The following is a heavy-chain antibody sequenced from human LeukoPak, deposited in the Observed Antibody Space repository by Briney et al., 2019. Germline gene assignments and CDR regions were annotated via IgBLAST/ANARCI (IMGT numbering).Heavy chain of an antibody. D-gene: IGHD1-1*01. CDR3: ASHGTGYTGGFDY. CDR2: IYYSGST. J-gene: IGHJ4*02. Sequence: AETLSLTCTVSGCSISSSSYYWGWIRQPPGKGPEWNGSIYYSGSTYDHPPLRSQAPLPVDISKKQFFLKLSSVNDADTAVYYCASHGTGYTGGFDYWGQGTLVTVSS. V-gene: IGHV4-39*01. CDR1: GCSISSSSYY.